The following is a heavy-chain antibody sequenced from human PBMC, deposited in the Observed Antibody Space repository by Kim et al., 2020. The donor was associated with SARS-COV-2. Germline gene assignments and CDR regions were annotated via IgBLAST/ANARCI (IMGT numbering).Heavy chain of an antibody. CDR2: IIPIFGTA. V-gene: IGHV1-69*13. CDR3: ARDRGEDYAGYYYGMDV. Sequence: SVKVSCKASGGTFSSYAISWVRQAPGQGLEWMGGIIPIFGTANYAQKFQGRVTITADESTSTAYMELSSLRSEDTAVYYCARDRGEDYAGYYYGMDVWGQGTTVTVSS. J-gene: IGHJ6*02. CDR1: GGTFSSYA. D-gene: IGHD4-17*01.